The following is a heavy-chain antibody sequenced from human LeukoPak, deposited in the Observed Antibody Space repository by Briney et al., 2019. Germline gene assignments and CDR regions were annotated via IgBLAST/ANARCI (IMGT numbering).Heavy chain of an antibody. Sequence: GGSLRLSCAASGFTFSSYWMSWVRQAPGKGLEWVANIKQDGSEKYYVDSVKGRFTISRDNAKNSLYLQMNSLRAEDTAVYYCARVQRNRYYDFWSGYYTDYYYHMDVWGKGTXVXVSS. CDR1: GFTFSSYW. J-gene: IGHJ6*03. CDR3: ARVQRNRYYDFWSGYYTDYYYHMDV. CDR2: IKQDGSEK. D-gene: IGHD3-3*01. V-gene: IGHV3-7*01.